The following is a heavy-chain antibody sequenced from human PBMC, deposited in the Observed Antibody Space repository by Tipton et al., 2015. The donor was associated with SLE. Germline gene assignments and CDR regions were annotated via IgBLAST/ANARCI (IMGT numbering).Heavy chain of an antibody. D-gene: IGHD2-8*01. CDR2: IYYSGST. J-gene: IGHJ5*02. CDR3: AGGGVRPDP. Sequence: TLSLTCTVSGSSVSSYYWSWIRQPPGKRLEWIGYIYYSGSTNYNPSLKSRVTLSVDTSKNQFSLKLSSVTAADTAVYYCAGGGVRPDPWGQGTLVTVSS. V-gene: IGHV4-59*02. CDR1: GSSVSSYY.